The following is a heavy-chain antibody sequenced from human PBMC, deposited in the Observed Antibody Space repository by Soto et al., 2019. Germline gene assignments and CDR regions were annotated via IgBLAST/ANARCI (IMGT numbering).Heavy chain of an antibody. CDR1: GFTVSSNY. CDR3: ARVGLVDTAKSYYFDY. V-gene: IGHV3-53*01. D-gene: IGHD5-18*01. CDR2: IYSGGST. Sequence: GGSLRLSCAASGFTVSSNYMSWVRQAPGKGLEWVSVIYSGGSTYYADFVKGRFTISRDNSKNTLYLQMNSLRAEDTAVYYCARVGLVDTAKSYYFDYWGQGTLVTVSS. J-gene: IGHJ4*02.